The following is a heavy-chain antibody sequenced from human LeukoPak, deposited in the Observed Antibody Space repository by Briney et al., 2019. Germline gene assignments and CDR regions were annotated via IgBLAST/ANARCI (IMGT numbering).Heavy chain of an antibody. CDR1: GFTFSSYA. Sequence: GGSLRLSCSASGFTFSSYAMHWVRQAPGKGLEYGSSISSNGGSTYYADSVKGRFTISRDNSKNTLFLQMSSVRAEDAAVYYCASPYSGYDYNFDYWGQGTLVTVSS. CDR2: ISSNGGST. D-gene: IGHD5-12*01. V-gene: IGHV3-64D*06. J-gene: IGHJ4*02. CDR3: ASPYSGYDYNFDY.